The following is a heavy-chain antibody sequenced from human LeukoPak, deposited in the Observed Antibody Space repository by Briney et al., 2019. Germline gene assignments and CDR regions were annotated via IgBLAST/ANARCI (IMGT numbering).Heavy chain of an antibody. CDR3: ARVGDYYDSSGHFDY. V-gene: IGHV3-30*01. J-gene: IGHJ4*02. Sequence: GRSLRLSCAASGFTFSGYAMHWVRQTPGKGLEWVAVISSDGKIKYYADSVKGRFSISRDNSMNTLYLQMNSLRTEDTAVYYCARVGDYYDSSGHFDYWGQGTLVTVSS. D-gene: IGHD3-22*01. CDR1: GFTFSGYA. CDR2: ISSDGKIK.